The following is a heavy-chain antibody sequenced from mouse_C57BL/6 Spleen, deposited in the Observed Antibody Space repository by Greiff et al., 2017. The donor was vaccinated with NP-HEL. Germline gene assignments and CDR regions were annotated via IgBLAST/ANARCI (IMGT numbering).Heavy chain of an antibody. Sequence: QVQLQQSGAELVKPGASVKISCKASGYAFSSYWMNWVKQRPGKGLEWIGQIYPGDGDTNYNEKFKGKATLTVDKSSSTAYMQLSSLTSEDSAVYFCASKRGSGYFAYWGQGTLVTVSA. D-gene: IGHD3-1*01. V-gene: IGHV1-80*01. CDR1: GYAFSSYW. CDR3: ASKRGSGYFAY. J-gene: IGHJ3*01. CDR2: IYPGDGDT.